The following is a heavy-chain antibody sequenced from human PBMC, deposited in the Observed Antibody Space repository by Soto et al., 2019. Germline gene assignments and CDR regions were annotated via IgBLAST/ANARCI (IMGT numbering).Heavy chain of an antibody. CDR2: VYHSGST. D-gene: IGHD3-10*01. J-gene: IGHJ5*02. Sequence: SETLCLTCTVAGGSIMSCTYYWNWIRDHPGKGLEWIGYVYHSGSTYYNPSLESRVTISLDSSKNHLSLKLSSVTAADTAVYYCARSYGSGNYYGVPSNWFDPWGQGILITVSS. CDR3: ARSYGSGNYYGVPSNWFDP. V-gene: IGHV4-31*03. CDR1: GGSIMSCTYY.